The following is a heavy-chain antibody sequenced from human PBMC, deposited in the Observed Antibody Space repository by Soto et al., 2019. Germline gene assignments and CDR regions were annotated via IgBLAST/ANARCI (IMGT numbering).Heavy chain of an antibody. CDR3: ARVGRLSIAAAGTDYYYGMDV. CDR1: GGSISSGGYY. CDR2: IYYSGST. D-gene: IGHD6-13*01. J-gene: IGHJ6*02. Sequence: PSETLSLTCTVSGGSISSGGYYWSWIRQPPGKGLEWIGYIYYSGSTNYNPSLKSRVNISVDTSKNQLSLKLSSVTAADTAVYYCARVGRLSIAAAGTDYYYGMDVWGQGTTVTVSS. V-gene: IGHV4-61*08.